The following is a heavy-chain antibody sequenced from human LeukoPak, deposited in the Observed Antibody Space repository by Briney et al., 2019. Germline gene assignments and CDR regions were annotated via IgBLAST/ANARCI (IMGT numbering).Heavy chain of an antibody. Sequence: SETLSLTCAVYGGSFSGYYWSWIRQPPGKGLEWIGYIYYSGSTNYNPSLKSRVTISVDTSKNQFSLKLSSVTAADTAVYYCARGVTYYDSSGYFWVYWFDPWGQGTLVTVSS. D-gene: IGHD3-22*01. V-gene: IGHV4-59*12. CDR3: ARGVTYYDSSGYFWVYWFDP. J-gene: IGHJ5*02. CDR1: GGSFSGYY. CDR2: IYYSGST.